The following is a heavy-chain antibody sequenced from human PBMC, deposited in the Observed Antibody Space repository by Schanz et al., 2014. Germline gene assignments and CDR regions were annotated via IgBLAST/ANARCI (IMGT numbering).Heavy chain of an antibody. CDR1: GFTFSSYG. CDR2: VCYDGSKK. V-gene: IGHV3-30*18. J-gene: IGHJ6*02. CDR3: AKDDTQVNGMDV. Sequence: QVQLVESGGGVVQPGRSLRLSCAGSGFTFSSYGMHWVRQVPGKGLEWVAVVCYDGSKKYYADSVKGRFTTSRDNSKNTMYLQMNSLRVEDTAVYYCAKDDTQVNGMDVWGQGTTVTVSS.